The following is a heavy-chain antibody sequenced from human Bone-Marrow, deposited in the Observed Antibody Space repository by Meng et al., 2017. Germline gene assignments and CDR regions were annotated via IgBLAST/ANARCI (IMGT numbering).Heavy chain of an antibody. CDR1: GYTFATYA. J-gene: IGHJ4*02. Sequence: QVQLVQSGTEVKKPGASVKVSGKASGYTFATYAISWVRQAPGQGLEWMGWVSVYNTNYAQKFQGRVTLTTDTSTSTVYMELRSLTSDDTAVYYCARSCDRSGNRCYSDYWGQGTLVTVSS. CDR2: VSVYNT. CDR3: ARSCDRSGNRCYSDY. D-gene: IGHD2-15*01. V-gene: IGHV1-18*01.